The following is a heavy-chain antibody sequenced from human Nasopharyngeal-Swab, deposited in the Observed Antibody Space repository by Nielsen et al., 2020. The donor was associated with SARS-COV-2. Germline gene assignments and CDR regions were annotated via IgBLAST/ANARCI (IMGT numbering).Heavy chain of an antibody. D-gene: IGHD2-21*02. CDR2: ISSSSSYI. V-gene: IGHV3-21*01. CDR1: GFTFSSYS. CDR3: ARAGGAYCGGDCYYYYGMDV. Sequence: GESLKISCAASGFTFSSYSMNWVRQAPGKGLAWVSSISSSSSYIYYADSVKGRFTISRDNAKNSLYLQMNSLRAEDTAVYYCARAGGAYCGGDCYYYYGMDVWGQGTTVTVSS. J-gene: IGHJ6*02.